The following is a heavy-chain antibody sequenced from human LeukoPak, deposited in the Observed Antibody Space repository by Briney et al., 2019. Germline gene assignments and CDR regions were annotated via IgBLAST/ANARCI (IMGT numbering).Heavy chain of an antibody. CDR2: IKQDGSEK. D-gene: IGHD6-13*01. CDR3: ARDLGLAAAGLGYFDY. J-gene: IGHJ4*02. V-gene: IGHV3-7*01. CDR1: GFTFSSYW. Sequence: GGSPRLSCAASGFTFSSYWMSWVRQAPGKGLEWVANIKQDGSEKYYVDSVKGRFTISRDNAKNSLYLQMNSLRAEDTAVYYCARDLGLAAAGLGYFDYWGQGTLVTVSS.